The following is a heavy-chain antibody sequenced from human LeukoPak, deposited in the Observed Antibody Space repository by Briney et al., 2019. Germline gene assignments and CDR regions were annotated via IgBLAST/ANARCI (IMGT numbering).Heavy chain of an antibody. CDR2: ISGSGGST. CDR1: GFTFSSYA. D-gene: IGHD4-23*01. J-gene: IGHJ4*02. Sequence: GGSLRLSCAASGFTFSSYAMSWVRQAPGKGLEWVSAISGSGGSTYYADSVKGRFTISRDNSKNTLYLQMNSLRTEDTAVYYCAKDKNGGNTFDYWGQGTLVTVSS. V-gene: IGHV3-23*01. CDR3: AKDKNGGNTFDY.